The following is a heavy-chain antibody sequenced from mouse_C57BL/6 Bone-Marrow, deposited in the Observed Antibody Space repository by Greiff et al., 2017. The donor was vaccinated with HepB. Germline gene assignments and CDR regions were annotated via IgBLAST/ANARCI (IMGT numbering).Heavy chain of an antibody. J-gene: IGHJ2*01. V-gene: IGHV1-55*01. CDR1: GYTFTSYW. Sequence: QVQLQQPGAELVKPGASVKMSCKASGYTFTSYWITWVKQRPGQGLEWIGDIYPGSGSTNYNEKFKSKATLTVDTSSSTAYMQLSSLTSEDSAVYYCARGSPPYDSFDYWGQGTTLTVSS. D-gene: IGHD2-4*01. CDR2: IYPGSGST. CDR3: ARGSPPYDSFDY.